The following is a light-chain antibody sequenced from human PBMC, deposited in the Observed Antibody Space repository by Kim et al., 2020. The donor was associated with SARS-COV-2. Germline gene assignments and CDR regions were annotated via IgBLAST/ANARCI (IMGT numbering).Light chain of an antibody. CDR3: QQYITYPYT. J-gene: IGKJ2*01. Sequence: SASLGDRVTITCRASQSISIWLAWYQQKPGTAPKLLIYKASTLGSGAPSRFSGSGSGTEFTLAISSLQPDDFATYYCQQYITYPYTFGQGTKLEI. V-gene: IGKV1-5*03. CDR2: KAS. CDR1: QSISIW.